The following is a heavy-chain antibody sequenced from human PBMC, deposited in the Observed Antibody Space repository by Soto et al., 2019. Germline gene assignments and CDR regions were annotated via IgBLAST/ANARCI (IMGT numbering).Heavy chain of an antibody. CDR3: ARTRSAWSDFHYYSLDV. J-gene: IGHJ6*02. CDR2: ISYDSTKT. V-gene: IGHV3-30*03. CDR1: GFTFNSYG. D-gene: IGHD1-26*01. Sequence: VQLVESGGGVVQPGRSLRLSCAASGFTFNSYGMHWVRQGPGNGLEWVAFISYDSTKTYYADSVKGRFTISRDNSNSALYGQMNSLTGEDTAVYYCARTRSAWSDFHYYSLDVWGQGTTVTVSS.